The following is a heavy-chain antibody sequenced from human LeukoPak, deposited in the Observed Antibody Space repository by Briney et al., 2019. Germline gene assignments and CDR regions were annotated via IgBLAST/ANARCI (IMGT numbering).Heavy chain of an antibody. CDR3: ARTANFAAGYYIDY. V-gene: IGHV3-21*01. Sequence: PGGSLRLSCAASGLTFSSYTMHWVRQAPGKGLEWVSSISGSSRHKYYADSVKGRFTISRDNAKNSLYLQMNSLRAEDTAVYYCARTANFAAGYYIDYWGQGTLVTVSS. J-gene: IGHJ4*02. CDR1: GLTFSSYT. D-gene: IGHD6-13*01. CDR2: ISGSSRHK.